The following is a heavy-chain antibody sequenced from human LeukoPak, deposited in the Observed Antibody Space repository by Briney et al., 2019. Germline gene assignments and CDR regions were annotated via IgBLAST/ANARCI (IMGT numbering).Heavy chain of an antibody. CDR2: INDDGSDT. V-gene: IGHV3-74*01. CDR1: GFTFKLYW. Sequence: GGSLRLSCAASGFTFKLYWMHWVRQVPGKRPVWVSRINDDGSDTIYADSVRGRFTISRDDAKNTVYLQMNNLRAEDTAVYYCVRGGPSTWSWGQGILVTVSS. CDR3: VRGGPSTWS. D-gene: IGHD2-15*01. J-gene: IGHJ5*02.